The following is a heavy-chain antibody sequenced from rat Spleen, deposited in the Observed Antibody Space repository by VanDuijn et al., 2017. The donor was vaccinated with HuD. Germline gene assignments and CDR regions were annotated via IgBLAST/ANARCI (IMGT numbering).Heavy chain of an antibody. J-gene: IGHJ2*01. CDR3: TRENYYSGDY. V-gene: IGHV5-20*01. Sequence: EVQLVESGGGLVQPGRSLKLSCTASGFTFKDYYMAWVRQAPKEGLEWVATTSTSGSRTYYPDSVKGRFTISRDNAKSSLYLQMNSLKSEDTATYYCTRENYYSGDYWGQGVMVTVSS. CDR2: TSTSGSRT. D-gene: IGHD1-1*01. CDR1: GFTFKDYY.